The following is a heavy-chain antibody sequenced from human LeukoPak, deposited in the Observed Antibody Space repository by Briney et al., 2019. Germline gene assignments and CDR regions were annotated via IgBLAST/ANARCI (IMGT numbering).Heavy chain of an antibody. J-gene: IGHJ5*02. Sequence: SVKVSCKASGGTFSSYAISWVRQAPGQGLEWMGGIIPIFGTANYAQKFQGRVTITTDESTSTAYMELSSLRSEDTAVYYCARVVQRDIVVVPAATGWYNWFDPWGQGTLVTVSS. CDR3: ARVVQRDIVVVPAATGWYNWFDP. V-gene: IGHV1-69*05. CDR1: GGTFSSYA. CDR2: IIPIFGTA. D-gene: IGHD2-2*01.